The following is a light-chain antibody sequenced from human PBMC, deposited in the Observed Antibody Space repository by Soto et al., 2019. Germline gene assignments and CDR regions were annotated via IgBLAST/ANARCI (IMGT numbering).Light chain of an antibody. Sequence: QSALTQPASVSGGPGESIAISCTGTRSDVGGYNYVSWYQPHPGKAPKLMVYDVSNRPSGVSNRFSGSKSGNTASLTISGLQAEDEADYYCSSYTSSSTYVFGTGTK. CDR1: RSDVGGYNY. CDR3: SSYTSSSTYV. V-gene: IGLV2-14*03. J-gene: IGLJ1*01. CDR2: DVS.